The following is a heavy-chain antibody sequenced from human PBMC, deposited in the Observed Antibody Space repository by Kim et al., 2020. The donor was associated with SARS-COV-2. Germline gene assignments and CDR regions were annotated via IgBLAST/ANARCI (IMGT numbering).Heavy chain of an antibody. V-gene: IGHV5-51*06. CDR2: IYPGDSDT. J-gene: IGHJ5*02. D-gene: IGHD3-10*01. CDR3: ARSRGYYGSGRRYNWFDP. Sequence: GESLKISCKGSGYRFTSYWIGWVRQMPGKGLEWKGIIYPGDSDTRYSPSFQGPVPISADKSISTAYLQWSSLKASDTAMYYCARSRGYYGSGRRYNWFDPWGQGTLVTVSS. CDR1: GYRFTSYW.